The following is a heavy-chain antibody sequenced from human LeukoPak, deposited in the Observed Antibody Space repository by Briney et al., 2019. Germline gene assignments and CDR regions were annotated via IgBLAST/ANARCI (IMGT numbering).Heavy chain of an antibody. D-gene: IGHD2-2*02. CDR3: ARDHNGPYTFDY. J-gene: IGHJ4*02. CDR1: GFTFSSYE. CDR2: ISSSGTTI. Sequence: GGSLRLSCAASGFTFSSYEMNWVRQAPGKGLECVSYISSSGTTIYYADSVKGRFTISRDNAKNSLSLQMNSLKVEDTAVYYCARDHNGPYTFDYWGQGTLVTVSS. V-gene: IGHV3-48*03.